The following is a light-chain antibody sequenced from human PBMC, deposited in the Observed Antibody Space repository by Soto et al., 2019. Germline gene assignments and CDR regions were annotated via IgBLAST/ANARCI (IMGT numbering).Light chain of an antibody. CDR3: QQYGSSPIT. J-gene: IGKJ5*01. V-gene: IGKV3D-20*01. CDR1: QSVSSSY. CDR2: DTS. Sequence: IRLTQSPATLSSTPGERATLSCGASQSVSSSYVAWYQHKPGLAPRLLIHDTSSRAIGIPDRFSGSKSGTNFTLTIRRMEPEDVGMYYCQQYGSSPITFGQGTRLEIK.